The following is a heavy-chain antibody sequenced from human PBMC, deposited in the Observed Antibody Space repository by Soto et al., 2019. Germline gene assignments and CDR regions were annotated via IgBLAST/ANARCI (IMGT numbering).Heavy chain of an antibody. CDR2: ISHDSSTR. Sequence: SLRLSFAGSGFAFSIYDMHWVRQAPGKGLEWMAVISHDSSTRYYADAVKGRFTISRDNAKNTLYLEMNSPRAEDTAVYFCDWSDGAPTPDFDYWGQGTLVTVSS. V-gene: IGHV3-30*03. J-gene: IGHJ4*02. CDR1: GFAFSIYD. CDR3: DWSDGAPTPDFDY. D-gene: IGHD3-3*01.